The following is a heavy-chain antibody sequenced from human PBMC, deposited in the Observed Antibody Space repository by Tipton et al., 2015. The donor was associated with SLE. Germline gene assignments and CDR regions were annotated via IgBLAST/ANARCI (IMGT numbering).Heavy chain of an antibody. Sequence: SLRLSCAASGFTVSNNYMSWVRQAPGKGLEWVSVIYSGGTTYYADSVKGRFTISRDNSKNTLYLQMNSLRAEDTAVYYCARGGQQLAFDYWGQGTLVTVSS. CDR1: GFTVSNNY. CDR2: IYSGGTT. J-gene: IGHJ4*02. CDR3: ARGGQQLAFDY. D-gene: IGHD6-13*01. V-gene: IGHV3-66*02.